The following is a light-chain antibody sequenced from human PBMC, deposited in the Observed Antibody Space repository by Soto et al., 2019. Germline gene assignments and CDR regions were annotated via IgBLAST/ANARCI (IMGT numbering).Light chain of an antibody. CDR3: QQYDSLPRT. V-gene: IGKV1-33*01. CDR1: QDTSNY. CDR2: DAS. Sequence: DIQMTQSPSSLSASVGDRVTITCQASQDTSNYLNWYQQKPGKAPKLLIYDASNLETGVPSRFSGSGSGTDFNFTISSLQPEDIATYYCQQYDSLPRTFGQGTKVEIK. J-gene: IGKJ1*01.